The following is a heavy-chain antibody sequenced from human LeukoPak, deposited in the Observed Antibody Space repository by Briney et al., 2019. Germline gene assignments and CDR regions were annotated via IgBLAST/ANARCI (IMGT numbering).Heavy chain of an antibody. CDR3: ARGESSCCSGGCYFAS. D-gene: IGHD2-21*02. CDR2: ISGSGGST. J-gene: IGHJ5*01. Sequence: GGSLRLSCAASGFTFSSYGMSWVRQAPGKGLEWVSAISGSGGSTYYADSVKGRFTVSRDNGKRSLYLHMNRLRAEDTAMYYCARGESSCCSGGCYFASWGQGTLVTISS. V-gene: IGHV3-23*01. CDR1: GFTFSSYG.